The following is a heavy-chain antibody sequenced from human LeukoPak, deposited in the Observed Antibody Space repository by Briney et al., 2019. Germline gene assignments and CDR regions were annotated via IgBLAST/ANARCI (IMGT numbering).Heavy chain of an antibody. CDR1: GYSISSGDY. V-gene: IGHV4-38-2*01. CDR3: ARNRSEPLGNGGSFDS. CDR2: IYHSGST. J-gene: IGHJ4*02. Sequence: SETLSLTCAVSGYSISSGDYWGWIRQPPGEGLEWIGSIYHSGSTYYNPSLKSRVTISVDTSKRQFSLTLSSVTAADTAVYYCARNRSEPLGNGGSFDSWGQGTLVTVSS. D-gene: IGHD3-16*01.